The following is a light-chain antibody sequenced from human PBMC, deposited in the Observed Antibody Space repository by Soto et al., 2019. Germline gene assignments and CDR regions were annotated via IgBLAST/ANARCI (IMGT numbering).Light chain of an antibody. Sequence: DIQMTQSPSTLSASVGDRVTITCRASQSISTWLAWYQQKPGKAPNLLIFKASSVRSGVPSRFSGSGSGTGFTLTISIRQPDAVATDYCQHYNRYFSGFSFGQGTKLDIK. V-gene: IGKV1-5*03. J-gene: IGKJ2*03. CDR2: KAS. CDR1: QSISTW. CDR3: QHYNRYFSGFS.